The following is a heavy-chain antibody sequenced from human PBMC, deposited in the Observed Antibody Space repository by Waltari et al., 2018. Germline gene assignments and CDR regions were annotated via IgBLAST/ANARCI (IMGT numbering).Heavy chain of an antibody. CDR2: ISPDGSGT. V-gene: IGHV3-74*02. J-gene: IGHJ4*02. Sequence: EVQLVESGGGLVQPGGSLRLSCAASGFTFSTFGMHWVRQAPGKGLVWVTRISPDGSGTNFADSVGGRFTISRDNAKNTLYLQMNSLRVEDTAMYYCARGWGGHVDYWGQGTLVTVSS. CDR3: ARGWGGHVDY. CDR1: GFTFSTFG. D-gene: IGHD3-16*01.